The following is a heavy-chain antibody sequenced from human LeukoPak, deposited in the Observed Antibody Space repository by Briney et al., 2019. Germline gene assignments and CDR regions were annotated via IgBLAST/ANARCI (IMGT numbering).Heavy chain of an antibody. J-gene: IGHJ3*02. CDR3: ARPSSYYYDSSGPQWDAFDI. Sequence: GESLKISCKGSGYSFTSCWIGWVRQMPGKGLEWMGIIYPGDSDTRYSPSFQGQVTISADKSISTAYLQWSSLKASDTAMYYCARPSSYYYDSSGPQWDAFDIWGQGTMVTVSS. V-gene: IGHV5-51*01. CDR2: IYPGDSDT. CDR1: GYSFTSCW. D-gene: IGHD3-22*01.